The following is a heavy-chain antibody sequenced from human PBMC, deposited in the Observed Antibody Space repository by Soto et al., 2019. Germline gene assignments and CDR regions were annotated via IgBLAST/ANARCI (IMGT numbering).Heavy chain of an antibody. Sequence: SETLSLTCTVSGGSISSGGYYWSWIRQHPGKGLEWIGYIYYSGSTYYNPSLKSRVTISVDTPKNQFSLRLSSVAAEDTAVYDCARSVFTWGQGTLVTVSS. CDR3: ARSVFT. CDR2: IYYSGST. J-gene: IGHJ5*02. D-gene: IGHD3-10*02. V-gene: IGHV4-31*03. CDR1: GGSISSGGYY.